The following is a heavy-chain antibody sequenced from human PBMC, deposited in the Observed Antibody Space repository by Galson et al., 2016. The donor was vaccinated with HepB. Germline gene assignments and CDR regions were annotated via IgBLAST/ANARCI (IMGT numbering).Heavy chain of an antibody. V-gene: IGHV1-69*13. D-gene: IGHD1-14*01. CDR3: ARKRPPPAEPTLYGMDV. J-gene: IGHJ6*02. CDR2: IIPILGTA. Sequence: SVKVSCKASGGTFSSYGISWVRQAPGQGLEWMGGIIPILGTAKYAQKFQGRVTITADESTTTAYMELRSLRSEDTAVYYCARKRPPPAEPTLYGMDVWGQGTTVTVS. CDR1: GGTFSSYG.